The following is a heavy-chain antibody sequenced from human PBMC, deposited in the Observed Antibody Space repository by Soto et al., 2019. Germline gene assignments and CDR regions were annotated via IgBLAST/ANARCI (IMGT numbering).Heavy chain of an antibody. D-gene: IGHD6-6*01. CDR1: GFTFSSYA. CDR2: ISYDGSNK. J-gene: IGHJ6*02. CDR3: ARDLPYSSSSWYYYYYGMDV. V-gene: IGHV3-30-3*01. Sequence: PGGSLRLSCAASGFTFSSYAMHWVRQAPGKGLEWVAVISYDGSNKYYADSVKGRFTISRDNSKNTLYLQMNSLRAEDTAVYYCARDLPYSSSSWYYYYYGMDVWGQGTTVTVSS.